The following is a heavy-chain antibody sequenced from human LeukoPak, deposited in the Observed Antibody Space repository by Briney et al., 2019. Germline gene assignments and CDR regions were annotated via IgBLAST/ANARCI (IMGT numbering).Heavy chain of an antibody. Sequence: SETLSLTCAVYGGSFSGYYWSWLRQPPGKGLEWIGEINHSGSTNYNPSLKSRVTISVDTSKNQFSLKLSSVTAADTAVYYCAREPIGTIPFDYWGQGTLVTVSS. CDR2: INHSGST. CDR1: GGSFSGYY. CDR3: AREPIGTIPFDY. V-gene: IGHV4-34*01. J-gene: IGHJ4*02. D-gene: IGHD1-1*01.